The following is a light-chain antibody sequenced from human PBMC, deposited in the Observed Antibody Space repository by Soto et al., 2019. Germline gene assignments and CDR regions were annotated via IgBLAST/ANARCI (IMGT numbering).Light chain of an antibody. CDR2: TAS. Sequence: EIVLTQSPGTLSLSPGERATLSCRASQSVPGNSLAWYQQRPGQAPRLLIYTASSRVTGIPERFSGSGSGTDFALTISRLEPEDLAVYYCQQYGGSPGTFGQGTKVEIK. CDR3: QQYGGSPGT. CDR1: QSVPGNS. V-gene: IGKV3-20*01. J-gene: IGKJ1*01.